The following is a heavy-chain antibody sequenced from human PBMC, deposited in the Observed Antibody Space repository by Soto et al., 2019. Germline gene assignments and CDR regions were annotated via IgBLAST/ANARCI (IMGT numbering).Heavy chain of an antibody. CDR2: INPYNGNT. Sequence: QLQLVQSGAEVKKPGASVKVSCKASGYTFTSYGISWIRQAPGQGLEWMGWINPYNGNTDYAQNLQGRVTMTTDTPTSTAYMELRSLTSDDTAVYYCATSYDSGFDPWGQGTLVSVSS. CDR3: ATSYDSGFDP. J-gene: IGHJ5*02. V-gene: IGHV1-18*04. D-gene: IGHD5-12*01. CDR1: GYTFTSYG.